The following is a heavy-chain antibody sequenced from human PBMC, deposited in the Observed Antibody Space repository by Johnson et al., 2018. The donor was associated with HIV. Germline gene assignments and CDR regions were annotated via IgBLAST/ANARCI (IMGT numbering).Heavy chain of an antibody. J-gene: IGHJ3*02. Sequence: QEQLVESGGGVVQPGGSLRLSCAASGFTFSSYGMHWVRQAPGKGLEWVAFIRYDGSNKYYADSVKGRFTISRDNSKNTLYLQMNSLRAEDTAVYYCAKDFGIRALPYGRAFDIWGQGTMVTVSS. CDR1: GFTFSSYG. D-gene: IGHD3-10*01. CDR2: IRYDGSNK. CDR3: AKDFGIRALPYGRAFDI. V-gene: IGHV3-30*02.